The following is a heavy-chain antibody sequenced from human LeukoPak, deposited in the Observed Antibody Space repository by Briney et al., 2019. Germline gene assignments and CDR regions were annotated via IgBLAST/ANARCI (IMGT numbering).Heavy chain of an antibody. J-gene: IGHJ4*02. V-gene: IGHV3-74*01. Sequence: GGSLRLSCAASGFTFSDYWMHWVRQAPGTGLVWVARIGVSGASTNYADSVKGRFTISRDNAKNTLYLQMSSLRVEDTAVYYCTRDLGSWSGLDYWGQGSLVNVSS. CDR3: TRDLGSWSGLDY. CDR2: IGVSGAST. CDR1: GFTFSDYW. D-gene: IGHD3-10*01.